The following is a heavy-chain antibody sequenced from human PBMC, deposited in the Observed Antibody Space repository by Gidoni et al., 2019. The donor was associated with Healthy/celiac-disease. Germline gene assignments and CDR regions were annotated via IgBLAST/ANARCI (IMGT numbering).Heavy chain of an antibody. Sequence: QVQLVESGGGVVQPGRSLRLSCAASGFTFSSYAMHWVRQAPGKGLEWVAVISYDGSNKYYADSVKGRFTISRDNSKNTLYLQMNSLRAEDTAVYYCARDEYYFDYWGQGTLVTVSS. CDR3: ARDEYYFDY. CDR1: GFTFSSYA. CDR2: ISYDGSNK. V-gene: IGHV3-30*04. J-gene: IGHJ4*02.